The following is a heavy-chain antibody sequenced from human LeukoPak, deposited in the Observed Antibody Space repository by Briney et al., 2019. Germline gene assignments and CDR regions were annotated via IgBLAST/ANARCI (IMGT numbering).Heavy chain of an antibody. CDR2: ISGSGGST. V-gene: IGHV3-23*01. Sequence: GGSLRLSCAASGFTFSSYAVSWVRQAPGKGLEWVSAISGSGGSTYYADSVKGRFTISRDNSKNTPYLQMNSLRAEDTAVYYCAKYGSGYYDYYYYYMDVWGKGTTVTVSS. J-gene: IGHJ6*03. CDR1: GFTFSSYA. CDR3: AKYGSGYYDYYYYYMDV. D-gene: IGHD3-22*01.